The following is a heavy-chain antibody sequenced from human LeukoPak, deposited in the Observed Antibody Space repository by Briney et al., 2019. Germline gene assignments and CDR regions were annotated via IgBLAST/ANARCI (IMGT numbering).Heavy chain of an antibody. CDR2: IIPILGIA. V-gene: IGHV1-69*04. Sequence: ASVKVSCKASGGTFSSYAISWVRQAPEQGLEWMGRIIPILGIANYAQKFQGRVTITADKSTSTAYMELSSLRSEDTAVYYCASGWLQPLGRFDLWGRGTLVTVSS. J-gene: IGHJ2*01. D-gene: IGHD5-24*01. CDR3: ASGWLQPLGRFDL. CDR1: GGTFSSYA.